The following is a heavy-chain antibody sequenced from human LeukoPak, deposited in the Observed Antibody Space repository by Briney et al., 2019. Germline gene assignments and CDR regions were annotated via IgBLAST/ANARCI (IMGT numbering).Heavy chain of an antibody. CDR3: ARGGDVYYFDY. CDR1: GGSISSGDYY. D-gene: IGHD2-8*02. J-gene: IGHJ4*02. V-gene: IGHV4-30-4*08. Sequence: PSETLSLTCTVSGGSISSGDYYWSWIRQPPGKGLEWIGYIYYSGSTYYNPSFKSRVTISVDTSKNQFSLKLSSVTAADTAVYYCARGGDVYYFDYWGQGTLVTVSS. CDR2: IYYSGST.